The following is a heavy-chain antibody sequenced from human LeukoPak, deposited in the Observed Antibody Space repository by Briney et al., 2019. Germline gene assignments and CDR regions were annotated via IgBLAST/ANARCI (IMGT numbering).Heavy chain of an antibody. Sequence: GRSPRLSCAASGFIFSNYAMHWVRQAPGKGLEWVALISSDGSKTYHADSVKGRFSISRDNSKNTLYPQLNSLRAEDTSVYYCARDSTYWYDSGSSGPHYFDYWGQGTLVTVSS. D-gene: IGHD3-10*01. CDR3: ARDSTYWYDSGSSGPHYFDY. V-gene: IGHV3-30*01. CDR1: GFIFSNYA. CDR2: ISSDGSKT. J-gene: IGHJ4*02.